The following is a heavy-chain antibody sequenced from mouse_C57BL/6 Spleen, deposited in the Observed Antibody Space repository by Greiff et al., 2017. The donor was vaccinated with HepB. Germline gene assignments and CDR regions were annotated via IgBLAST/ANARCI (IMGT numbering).Heavy chain of an antibody. CDR1: GYAFSSSW. J-gene: IGHJ2*01. Sequence: ESGPELVKPGASVKISCKASGYAFSSSWMNWVKQRPGKGLEWIGRIYPGDGDTNYNGKFKGKATLTADKSSSTAYMQLSSLTSEDSAVYFCARWGDSDYWGQGTTLTVSS. CDR3: ARWGDSDY. CDR2: IYPGDGDT. V-gene: IGHV1-82*01.